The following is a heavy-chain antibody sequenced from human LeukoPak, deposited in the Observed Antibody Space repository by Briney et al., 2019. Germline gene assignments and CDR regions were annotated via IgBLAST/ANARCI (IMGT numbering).Heavy chain of an antibody. CDR1: GFTFSSYS. CDR2: ISSSSSYI. D-gene: IGHD3-10*01. J-gene: IGHJ4*02. V-gene: IGHV3-21*01. CDR3: ARGAMVRGFIMGLFDY. Sequence: GGSLRLSCAASGFTFSSYSMNWVRQAPGKGLEWVSSISSSSSYIYYADSVKGRFTISRDNAKNSLYLQMNSLRAEDTAVYYCARGAMVRGFIMGLFDYWGQGTLVTVSS.